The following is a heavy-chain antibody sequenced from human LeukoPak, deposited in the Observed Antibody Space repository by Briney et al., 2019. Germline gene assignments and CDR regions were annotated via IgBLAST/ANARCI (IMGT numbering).Heavy chain of an antibody. CDR2: ISSSGSTI. CDR3: ARGFRWFDP. CDR1: GFIFSSYE. J-gene: IGHJ5*02. Sequence: GGSLRLSCAASGFIFSSYEMNWVRQAPGKGLEWVSYISSSGSTIYYVDSVKGRFTISRDSAKNSLYLQMNSLRAEDTAVYYCARGFRWFDPWGQGILVTVSS. D-gene: IGHD3-3*01. V-gene: IGHV3-48*03.